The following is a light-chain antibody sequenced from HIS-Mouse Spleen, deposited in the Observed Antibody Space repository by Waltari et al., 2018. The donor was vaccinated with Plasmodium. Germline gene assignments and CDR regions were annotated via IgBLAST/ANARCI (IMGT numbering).Light chain of an antibody. CDR3: QQNYNTWT. V-gene: IGKV1-39*01. J-gene: IGKJ1*01. Sequence: DIQMTQSPSSLSASVGDRVTITCRASQSISSYLNWYQQKPGKAPKLLIYAASSLQSGVPSRFSGSESGTDFTLTISSLQPEDFATYYCQQNYNTWTFGQGTKVESK. CDR1: QSISSY. CDR2: AAS.